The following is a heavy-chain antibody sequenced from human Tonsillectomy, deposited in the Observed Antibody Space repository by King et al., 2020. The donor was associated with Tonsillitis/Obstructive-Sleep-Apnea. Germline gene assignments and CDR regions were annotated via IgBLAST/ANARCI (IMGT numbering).Heavy chain of an antibody. J-gene: IGHJ2*01. D-gene: IGHD4-23*01. CDR2: IYYSGST. CDR1: GGSISSSSYY. CDR3: TGGRDYGGTHWYFDL. Sequence: QLQESGPGLLKPSETLSLTCTVSGGSISSSSYYRGWIRQPPGKGLEWIGSIYYSGSTYYNPSLKSRVSISVDTSKNQFSLKLSSVTAADTAVYYCTGGRDYGGTHWYFDLWGRGTLVTVSS. V-gene: IGHV4-39*01.